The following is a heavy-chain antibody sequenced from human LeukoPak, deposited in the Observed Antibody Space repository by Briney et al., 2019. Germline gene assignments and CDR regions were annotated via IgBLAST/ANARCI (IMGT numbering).Heavy chain of an antibody. CDR2: INPSSGGT. J-gene: IGHJ3*02. Sequence: ASVKVSCKASGYTFTGYYMHWVRQAPGQGLEWMGWINPSSGGTNYAQKFQGRVTMTRDTSISTAYMELSRLRSDDTAVYYCARDAGYDILTGYDAFDIWGQGTMVTVSS. CDR3: ARDAGYDILTGYDAFDI. D-gene: IGHD3-9*01. CDR1: GYTFTGYY. V-gene: IGHV1-2*02.